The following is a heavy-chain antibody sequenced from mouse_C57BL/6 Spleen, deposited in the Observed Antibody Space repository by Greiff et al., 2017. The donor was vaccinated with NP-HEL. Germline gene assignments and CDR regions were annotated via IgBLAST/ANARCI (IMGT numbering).Heavy chain of an antibody. J-gene: IGHJ3*01. V-gene: IGHV1-66*01. D-gene: IGHD2-4*01. CDR3: ARGGGNYDYDGWFAY. CDR2: IYPGSGNT. Sequence: VQLQQSGPELVKPGASVKISCKASGYSFTSYYIHWVKQRPGQGLEWIGWIYPGSGNTKYNEKFKGKATLTADTSSSTAYMQLSSLTSEDSAVYYCARGGGNYDYDGWFAYWGQGTLVTVSA. CDR1: GYSFTSYY.